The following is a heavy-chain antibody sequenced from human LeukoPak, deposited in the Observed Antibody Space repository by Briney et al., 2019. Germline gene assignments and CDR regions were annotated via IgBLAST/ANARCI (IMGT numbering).Heavy chain of an antibody. CDR1: GFTFSSYA. Sequence: GGSLRLSCAASGFTFSSYAMSWVRQAPGKGLEWVSAISGSGGSTYYADSVKGRFTISRDNSKNTLYLQMNSLRAEDTAVYYCAKDRGYCSSTSCYAGPIDYWGQGTLVTASS. CDR2: ISGSGGST. J-gene: IGHJ4*02. D-gene: IGHD2-2*01. V-gene: IGHV3-23*01. CDR3: AKDRGYCSSTSCYAGPIDY.